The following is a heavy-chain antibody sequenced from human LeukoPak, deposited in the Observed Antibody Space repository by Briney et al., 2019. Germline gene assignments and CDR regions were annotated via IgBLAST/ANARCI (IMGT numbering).Heavy chain of an antibody. CDR1: GFTFSSYA. Sequence: SRGSLRLSCAASGFTFSSYAMSWVRQAPGKGLEWVSAISGSGGSTYYADSVKGRFTISRDNSKNTLYLQMNSLRAEDTAVYYCAKDRGHSSGWYPWGQGTLVTVSS. D-gene: IGHD6-19*01. J-gene: IGHJ5*02. CDR3: AKDRGHSSGWYP. CDR2: ISGSGGST. V-gene: IGHV3-23*01.